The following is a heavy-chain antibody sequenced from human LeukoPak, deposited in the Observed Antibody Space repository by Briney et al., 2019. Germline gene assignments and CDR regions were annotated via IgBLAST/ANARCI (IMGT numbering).Heavy chain of an antibody. CDR2: ISWDGGST. CDR3: AKDIGVGYCNGCLFDY. CDR1: GFTFSGYG. D-gene: IGHD2-15*01. J-gene: IGHJ4*02. Sequence: GGSLRLSCAASGFTFSGYGMSWVRQAPGKGLEWVSLISWDGGSTYYADSVKGRFTISRDNSKNSLYLQMNSLRTEDIALYYCAKDIGVGYCNGCLFDYWGQGTLVTVSS. V-gene: IGHV3-43*02.